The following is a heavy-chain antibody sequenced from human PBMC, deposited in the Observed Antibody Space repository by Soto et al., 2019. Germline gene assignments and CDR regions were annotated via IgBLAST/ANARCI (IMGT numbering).Heavy chain of an antibody. D-gene: IGHD4-17*01. CDR1: GGSISSYY. Sequence: QVQLQESGPGLVKPSETLSLTCTVSGGSISSYYWSWIRQPPGKGLEWIGYIYYSGSTNYNPSLSCRVTCSVDTSKKQLSLTRSSVTAADTAVYYCARDVGRDSGDLTNALDIWGQGPMVTASS. V-gene: IGHV4-59*01. J-gene: IGHJ3*02. CDR3: ARDVGRDSGDLTNALDI. CDR2: IYYSGST.